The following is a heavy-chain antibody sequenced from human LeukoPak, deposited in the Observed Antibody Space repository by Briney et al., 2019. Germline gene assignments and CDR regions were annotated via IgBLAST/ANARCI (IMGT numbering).Heavy chain of an antibody. CDR2: IIPILGIA. CDR3: AESGKGYSSSRDAFDI. D-gene: IGHD6-13*01. V-gene: IGHV1-69*04. CDR1: GYTFTSYG. J-gene: IGHJ3*02. Sequence: SVKVSCKASGYTFTSYGISWVRQAPGQGLEWMGRIIPILGIANYAQKFQGRVTITADKSTSTAYMELSSLRSEDTAVYYCAESGKGYSSSRDAFDIWGQGTMVTVSS.